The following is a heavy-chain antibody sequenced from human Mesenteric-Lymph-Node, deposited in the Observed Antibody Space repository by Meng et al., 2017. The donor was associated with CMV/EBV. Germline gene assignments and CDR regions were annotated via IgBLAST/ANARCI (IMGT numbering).Heavy chain of an antibody. CDR1: GYSFTSYW. Sequence: KVSCKGSGYSFTSYWIGWVRQMPGKGLEWMGIIYPGDSDTRYSPSFQGQVTISADKSISTAYLQWSSLKASDTAMYYCARRLTYYYDGAFDHWGQGTLVTVSS. CDR3: ARRLTYYYDGAFDH. CDR2: IYPGDSDT. V-gene: IGHV5-51*01. J-gene: IGHJ4*02. D-gene: IGHD3-22*01.